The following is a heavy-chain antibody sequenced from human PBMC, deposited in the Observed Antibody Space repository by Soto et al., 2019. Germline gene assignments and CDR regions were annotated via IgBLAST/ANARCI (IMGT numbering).Heavy chain of an antibody. V-gene: IGHV3-23*01. CDR3: AKRPLTAAGFDY. D-gene: IGHD6-13*01. CDR2: ITGSGGGT. Sequence: EVQLLESGGGLVQPGGSLRLSCAASGLTFSNYAMTWVRQAPGKGLEWVSVITGSGGGTYFVDSVKGRFTISRDKSKNTVYLQMNSLRAEDTAVYYCAKRPLTAAGFDYWGQGTLVTVSS. J-gene: IGHJ4*02. CDR1: GLTFSNYA.